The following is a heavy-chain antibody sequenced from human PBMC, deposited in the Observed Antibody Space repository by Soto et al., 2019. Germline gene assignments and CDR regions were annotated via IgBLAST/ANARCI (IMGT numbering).Heavy chain of an antibody. V-gene: IGHV1-24*01. CDR2: FDPEDGET. CDR1: GYTLTELS. J-gene: IGHJ4*02. Sequence: ASVKVSCKVSGYTLTELSMHWVRQAPGKGLEWMGGFDPEDGETIYAQKFQGRVTMTEDTSTDTAYMGLSSLRSEDTAVYYCATVSFVPAAFDYWGQGTLVTVSS. CDR3: ATVSFVPAAFDY. D-gene: IGHD2-2*01.